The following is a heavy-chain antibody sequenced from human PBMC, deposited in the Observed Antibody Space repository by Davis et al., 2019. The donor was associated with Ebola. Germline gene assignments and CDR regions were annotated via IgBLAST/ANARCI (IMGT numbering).Heavy chain of an antibody. D-gene: IGHD4-23*01. J-gene: IGHJ4*02. CDR3: ARGWGNSLGNDF. CDR1: GYTFSDSD. Sequence: ASVPVSCKASGYTFSDSDINWVRQATGHGLEWMGWVNPNSGNTGYAQNFRGRVTMTRNTSINTAYMELSSLTSADTAVYYCARGWGNSLGNDFWGQGTLVTVSS. CDR2: VNPNSGNT. V-gene: IGHV1-8*01.